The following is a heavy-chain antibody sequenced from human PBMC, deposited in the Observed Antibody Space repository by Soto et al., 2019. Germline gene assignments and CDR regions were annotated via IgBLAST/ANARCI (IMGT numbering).Heavy chain of an antibody. CDR2: ISGNSGDT. Sequence: ASVKVSCKTSGYRFNSYGVTWVRQAPGEGLEWMGWISGNSGDTQYAQNFQGRVTMTTETSTSTVYMEMRSLRSDDTAVYYCARDENYVIDYWGQGTPVTVSS. V-gene: IGHV1-18*01. CDR1: GYRFNSYG. D-gene: IGHD1-7*01. CDR3: ARDENYVIDY. J-gene: IGHJ4*02.